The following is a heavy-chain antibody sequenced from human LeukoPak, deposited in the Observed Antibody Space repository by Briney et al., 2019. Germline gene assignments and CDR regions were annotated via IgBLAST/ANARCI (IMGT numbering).Heavy chain of an antibody. CDR1: GFTFRNYW. D-gene: IGHD2-2*01. V-gene: IGHV3-7*01. Sequence: GGSLRLSCAASGFTFRNYWMNWVRQAQGKGLEWVANINEDGSEKNYVDSAKGRFTISRDNSKNTLFLQMNSLRAEDTAVYYCAKDVGSTHYYYGKPGTRDNWFDPWGQGTLVTVSS. CDR2: INEDGSEK. J-gene: IGHJ5*02. CDR3: AKDVGSTHYYYGKPGTRDNWFDP.